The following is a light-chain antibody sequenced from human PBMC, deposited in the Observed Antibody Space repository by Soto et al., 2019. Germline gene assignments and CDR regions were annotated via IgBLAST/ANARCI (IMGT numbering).Light chain of an antibody. CDR2: DDD. CDR3: GSWDSSLSAYV. Sequence: QSVLTQPPSVSAAPGHRVTISCSLSSSNIGGNSVSWYQQLPGTAPKLLIYDDDKRPSGIPDRFSGSKSGTSATLGITGFQTGDEADYYCGSWDSSLSAYVFGTGTKVTVL. J-gene: IGLJ1*01. V-gene: IGLV1-51*01. CDR1: SSNIGGNS.